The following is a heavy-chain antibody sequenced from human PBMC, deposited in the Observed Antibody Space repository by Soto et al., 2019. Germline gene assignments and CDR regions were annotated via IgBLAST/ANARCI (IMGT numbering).Heavy chain of an antibody. CDR2: IIPIFGTA. CDR1: GGTFSSYA. Sequence: QVQLVQSGAEVKKPGSSVKVSCKASGGTFSSYAISWVRQAPGQGLEWMGGIIPIFGTANYAQKFQSRVTITADESTSTAYMELSSLRSEDTAVYYCARTFLDYYDSSGYYPIFDYWGQGTLVTVSS. J-gene: IGHJ4*02. D-gene: IGHD3-22*01. V-gene: IGHV1-69*01. CDR3: ARTFLDYYDSSGYYPIFDY.